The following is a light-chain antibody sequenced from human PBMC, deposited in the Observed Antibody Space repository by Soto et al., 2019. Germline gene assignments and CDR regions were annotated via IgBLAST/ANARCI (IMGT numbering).Light chain of an antibody. J-gene: IGKJ1*01. CDR1: QSISSY. V-gene: IGKV1-39*01. CDR2: AAS. Sequence: DIQMTQSPSSLSASVGDRVTITCRASQSISSYLNWYQQKPGKAPKLLIYAASSLQSGVPSRFSGSGSGTDFTLTISILQPEDFATYYCQQSYSTPPYTFGQGTKVEIK. CDR3: QQSYSTPPYT.